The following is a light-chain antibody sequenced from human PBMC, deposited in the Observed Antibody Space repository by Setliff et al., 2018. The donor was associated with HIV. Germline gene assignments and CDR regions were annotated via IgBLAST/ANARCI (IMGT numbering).Light chain of an antibody. Sequence: SVLTQPASVSGSPGQSITISCTGTNSDVGGYNYVSWYQQHPGKAPKLMIYEVNNRPSGVSNRFSGSKSGNTASLTISGLQAEDEADYFCSSFTSSNTWVFGGGTKVTVL. CDR1: NSDVGGYNY. CDR3: SSFTSSNTWV. J-gene: IGLJ3*02. V-gene: IGLV2-14*01. CDR2: EVN.